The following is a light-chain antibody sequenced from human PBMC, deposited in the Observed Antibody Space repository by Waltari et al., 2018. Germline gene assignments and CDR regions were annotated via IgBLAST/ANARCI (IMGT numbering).Light chain of an antibody. J-gene: IGKJ2*01. CDR1: QRVSSSY. CDR3: QQYGSSPMYT. CDR2: GSS. V-gene: IGKV3-20*01. Sequence: EIVLPTSPGTLSLSPGERATLSSRASQRVSSSYLAWYQQKPGQAPRLLIYGSSSRATGLPDRFSGSVSGTDFTLTISRLEPEDFAVYYCQQYGSSPMYTFGQGTKLEIK.